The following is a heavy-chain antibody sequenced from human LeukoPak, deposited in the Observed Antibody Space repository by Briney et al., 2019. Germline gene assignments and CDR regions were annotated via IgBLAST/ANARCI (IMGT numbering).Heavy chain of an antibody. CDR3: ARLIPDFYDTSGLYFDY. CDR2: IYPGDSDA. D-gene: IGHD3-22*01. V-gene: IGHV5-51*01. Sequence: GESLKISCMGSGYSFTNYWIGWVRQMPGKGLEWMGIIYPGDSDARYSPSFQGQVTISADKSISTVYLQWSSLKVSDTAMYYCARLIPDFYDTSGLYFDYWGQGTLVTVSS. J-gene: IGHJ4*02. CDR1: GYSFTNYW.